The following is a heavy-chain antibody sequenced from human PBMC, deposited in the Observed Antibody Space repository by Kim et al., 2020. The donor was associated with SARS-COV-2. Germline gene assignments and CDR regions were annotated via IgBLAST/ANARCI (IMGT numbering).Heavy chain of an antibody. CDR1: GGSISSSSYY. CDR3: ASGVFSGMYYYGSGSFPIVDY. J-gene: IGHJ4*02. V-gene: IGHV4-39*01. Sequence: SETLSLTCTVSGGSISSSSYYWGWIRQPPGKGLEWIGSIYYSGSTYYNPSLKSRVTISVDTSKNQFSLKLSSVTAADTAVYYCASGVFSGMYYYGSGSFPIVDYWGQGTLVTVSS. CDR2: IYYSGST. D-gene: IGHD3-10*01.